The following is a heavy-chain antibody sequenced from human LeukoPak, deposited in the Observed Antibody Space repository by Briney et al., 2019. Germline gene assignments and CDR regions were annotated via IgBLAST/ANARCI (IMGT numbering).Heavy chain of an antibody. D-gene: IGHD4/OR15-4a*01. CDR3: ARRAGAYSHPYDY. V-gene: IGHV3-53*01. CDR1: GFTVISNY. J-gene: IGHJ4*02. CDR2: IYTGGST. Sequence: PGGSLRLSCAASGFTVISNYMSWVRQAPGKGLEWVSLIYTGGSTHYSDSVKGRFTISRDNSKNTLYLQMNSLRAEDTAVYYCARRAGAYSHPYDYWGQGTLVTVSS.